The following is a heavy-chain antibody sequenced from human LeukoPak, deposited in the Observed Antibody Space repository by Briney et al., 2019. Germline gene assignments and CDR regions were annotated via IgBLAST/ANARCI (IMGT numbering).Heavy chain of an antibody. J-gene: IGHJ1*01. CDR3: ARAPAEIGGYYPEYFRH. CDR1: GFTLSSSW. D-gene: IGHD3-22*01. V-gene: IGHV3-74*01. CDR2: INTGGSST. Sequence: GGSLRLSCAVSGFTLSSSWMHWVRQAPGKGLVWVSRINTGGSSTAYADSVKGRFTISRDNAKNTVSLQMNSLRAEDTGVYYCARAPAEIGGYYPEYFRHWGQGTLVTVSS.